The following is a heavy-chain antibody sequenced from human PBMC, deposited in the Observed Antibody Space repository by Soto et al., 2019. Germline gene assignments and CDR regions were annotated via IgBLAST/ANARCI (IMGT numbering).Heavy chain of an antibody. CDR3: ARSREIIASAGSFDY. CDR1: GFTFSSHV. Sequence: EVQLLESGGGLVQPGGSLRLSCAASGFTFSSHVMSWVRQAPGKGLEWVSGISTGGGSTDYADSVKGRFTIPRDNSKNTLQLQMKSLRAEDTAVYYCARSREIIASAGSFDYWGQGTLVTVSS. J-gene: IGHJ4*02. CDR2: ISTGGGST. V-gene: IGHV3-23*01. D-gene: IGHD6-25*01.